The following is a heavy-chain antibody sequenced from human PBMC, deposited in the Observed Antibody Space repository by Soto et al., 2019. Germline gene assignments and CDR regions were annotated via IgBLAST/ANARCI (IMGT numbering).Heavy chain of an antibody. CDR2: IGGSGCST. Sequence: GGSLRLSCAASGFTFSSYAMSWVRQAPGKGLEWVSAIGGSGCSTYYADSVKGRFTISRDNSKNTLYLQMNSLRAEDTAVYYCAKASAAAHYFDYWGQGTLVTVSS. V-gene: IGHV3-23*01. CDR1: GFTFSSYA. D-gene: IGHD6-6*01. CDR3: AKASAAAHYFDY. J-gene: IGHJ4*02.